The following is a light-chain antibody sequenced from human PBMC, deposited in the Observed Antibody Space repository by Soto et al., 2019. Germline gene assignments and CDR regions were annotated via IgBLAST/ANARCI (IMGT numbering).Light chain of an antibody. CDR2: DAS. CDR1: QDISNY. CDR3: QQYDNRRGLT. J-gene: IGKJ4*01. Sequence: DIQMTQSPSSLSASVGDRVTITCQASQDISNYLNWYQQKPGKAPKLLIYDASNLETGVPSRFSGSGSGTDFTFTISSLQPEDIATYYCQQYDNRRGLTFGGGTKVEIK. V-gene: IGKV1-33*01.